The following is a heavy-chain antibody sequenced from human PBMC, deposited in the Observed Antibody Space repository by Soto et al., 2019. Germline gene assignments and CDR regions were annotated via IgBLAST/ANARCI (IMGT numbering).Heavy chain of an antibody. V-gene: IGHV1-69*01. CDR1: GGTFSSYA. Sequence: QVQLVQSGAEVKKPGSSVKVSCKASGGTFSSYAISWVRQAPGQGLEWMGGIIPIFGTANYAQKFQGRVKIAADEYTSAAYMELRSTRSADTDVYYCASERYDGSESDYDFPYYDGMNVWGQGTPVTVSS. CDR3: ASERYDGSESDYDFPYYDGMNV. D-gene: IGHD3-10*01. CDR2: IIPIFGTA. J-gene: IGHJ6*02.